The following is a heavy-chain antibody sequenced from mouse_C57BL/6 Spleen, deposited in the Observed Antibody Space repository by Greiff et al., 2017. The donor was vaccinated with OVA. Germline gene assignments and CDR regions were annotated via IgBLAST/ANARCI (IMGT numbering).Heavy chain of an antibody. CDR1: GFTFSDYG. CDR2: ISNLAYSI. V-gene: IGHV5-15*01. J-gene: IGHJ4*01. CDR3: ARHTTVVGGDAMDY. Sequence: DVMLVESGGGLVQPGGSLKLSCAASGFTFSDYGMAWVRQAPRKGPEWVAFISNLAYSIYYADTVTGRFTISRENAKNTLYLEMSSLRSEDTAMYYCARHTTVVGGDAMDYWGQGTSVTVSS. D-gene: IGHD1-1*01.